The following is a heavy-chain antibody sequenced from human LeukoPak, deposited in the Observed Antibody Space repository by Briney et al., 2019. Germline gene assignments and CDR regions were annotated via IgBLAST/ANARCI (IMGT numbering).Heavy chain of an antibody. CDR2: INHSGST. V-gene: IGHV4-34*01. J-gene: IGHJ4*02. CDR3: ARAPIQLWLRAIDY. Sequence: PSETLSLTCAVYGGSFSGYYWSWIRQPPGKGLEWIGEINHSGSTNYNPSLMSRVTISVDTSKNQFSLKLSSVTAADTAVYYCARAPIQLWLRAIDYWGQGTLVTVSS. CDR1: GGSFSGYY. D-gene: IGHD5-18*01.